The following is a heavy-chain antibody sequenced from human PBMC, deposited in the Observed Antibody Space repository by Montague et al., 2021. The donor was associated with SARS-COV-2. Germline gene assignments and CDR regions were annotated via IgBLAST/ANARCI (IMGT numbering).Heavy chain of an antibody. J-gene: IGHJ4*02. CDR2: ISYSGTT. CDR3: ARHYGSSLDS. Sequence: SETRSLTRTVSGGSISSTTYRWGWIRQPPGKGLEWIGFISYSGTTFYNPSLKSRISMSVDTPKSQFSLNLTSVTAADTAVYYCARHYGSSLDSWGQGILVAVSS. CDR1: GGSISSTTYR. V-gene: IGHV4-39*01. D-gene: IGHD4-17*01.